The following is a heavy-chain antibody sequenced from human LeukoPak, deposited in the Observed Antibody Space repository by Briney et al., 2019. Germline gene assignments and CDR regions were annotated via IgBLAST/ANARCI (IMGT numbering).Heavy chain of an antibody. CDR2: IFYSGTT. CDR3: ARNFYASSGYYLDDFYFDF. Sequence: SETLSLTCTVSNDSISPLYWGWIRQPPGKGLEFIGYIFYSGTTNFNPSLKSRVTMSVDTSTNQFSLKLISVTAADTALYYCARNFYASSGYYLDDFYFDFWGQGTLVTVSS. CDR1: NDSISPLY. V-gene: IGHV4-59*11. D-gene: IGHD3-22*01. J-gene: IGHJ4*02.